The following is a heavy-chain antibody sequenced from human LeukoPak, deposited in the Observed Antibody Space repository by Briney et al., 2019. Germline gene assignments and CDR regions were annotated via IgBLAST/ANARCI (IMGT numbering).Heavy chain of an antibody. CDR1: GGSIISSSYY. Sequence: SETLSLTCTVSGGSIISSSYYWGWIRQPPGKGLEWIASIYYRGNTYYNPSLKSRVTISADTSKNQLSLKLSSVTAADTAVYYCASGYCSTTSCYVNPYFDYWGQGTLVTVSS. CDR2: IYYRGNT. J-gene: IGHJ4*02. V-gene: IGHV4-39*07. D-gene: IGHD2-2*01. CDR3: ASGYCSTTSCYVNPYFDY.